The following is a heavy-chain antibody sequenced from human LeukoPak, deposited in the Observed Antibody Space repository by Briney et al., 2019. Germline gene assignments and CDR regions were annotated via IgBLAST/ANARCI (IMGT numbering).Heavy chain of an antibody. CDR3: ARWRSHYYNDY. CDR2: IYTRDSDT. D-gene: IGHD3-10*01. CDR1: GYSFSSYW. J-gene: IGHJ4*02. V-gene: IGHV5-51*01. Sequence: GESLKISCKGSGYSFSSYWIGWVRQIPGKGLEWMGIIYTRDSDTRYSTSFQGQVTISADKSISTAYLQWSSLKASDTAIYYCARWRSHYYNDYWGQGTLVTVSS.